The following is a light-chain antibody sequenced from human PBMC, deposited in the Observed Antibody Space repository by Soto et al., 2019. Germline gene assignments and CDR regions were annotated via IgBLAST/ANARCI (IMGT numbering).Light chain of an antibody. V-gene: IGKV3-20*01. J-gene: IGKJ2*01. CDR2: GAS. CDR1: QSVSSSY. Sequence: EIVLTQSPGTLSLSPGERATLSCRASQSVSSSYLAWYQQKPGQAPRLLISGASSRATGIPDRFSGSGSGTDFTLTISRLEPEDFAVYYCQQYGNSRYTFGKGTKLEIK. CDR3: QQYGNSRYT.